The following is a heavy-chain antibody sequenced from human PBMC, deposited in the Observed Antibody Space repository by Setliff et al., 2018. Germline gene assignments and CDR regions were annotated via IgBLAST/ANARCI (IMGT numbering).Heavy chain of an antibody. J-gene: IGHJ3*01. CDR2: IRYDGSNK. CDR3: ATTYSYDSRVVFDV. Sequence: LRLSCAASGSTFSSYGMHWVRQAPGKGLEWVAFIRYDGSNKYYADSVKGRFTISRDNSKNTLYLQMNSLRPEDTAVYYCATTYSYDSRVVFDVWGQGTMVTVSS. D-gene: IGHD3-22*01. CDR1: GSTFSSYG. V-gene: IGHV3-30*02.